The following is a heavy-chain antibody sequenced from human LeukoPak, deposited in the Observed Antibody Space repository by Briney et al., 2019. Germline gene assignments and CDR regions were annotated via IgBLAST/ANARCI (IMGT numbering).Heavy chain of an antibody. CDR1: GFTFSGSA. Sequence: QAGGSLRLSCAASGFTFSGSAMHLVRQASGKGLEWVGRIRSKANSYATAYAASVKGRFTISRDDSKNTAYLQMNSLKTEDTAVYYCTRPASIVVVPAAIKGMDVWGKGTTVTVSS. CDR2: IRSKANSYAT. D-gene: IGHD2-2*01. J-gene: IGHJ6*03. V-gene: IGHV3-73*01. CDR3: TRPASIVVVPAAIKGMDV.